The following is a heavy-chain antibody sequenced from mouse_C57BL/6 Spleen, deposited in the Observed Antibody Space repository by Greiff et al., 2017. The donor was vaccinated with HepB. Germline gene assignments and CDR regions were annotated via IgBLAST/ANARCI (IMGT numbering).Heavy chain of an antibody. D-gene: IGHD2-3*01. CDR1: GYTFTSYW. V-gene: IGHV1-55*01. J-gene: IGHJ3*01. CDR3: ARNYDGYSWFAY. CDR2: IYPGSGST. Sequence: QVQLQQPGAELVKPGASVKKSCKASGYTFTSYWITWVKQRPGQGLEWIGDIYPGSGSTNYNEKFKSKATLTVDKSSSTAYMQLSSLTSEDSAVYYCARNYDGYSWFAYWGQGTLVTVSA.